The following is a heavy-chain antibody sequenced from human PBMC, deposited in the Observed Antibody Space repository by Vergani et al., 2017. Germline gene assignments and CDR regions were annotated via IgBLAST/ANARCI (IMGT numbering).Heavy chain of an antibody. CDR1: GGSFSGYY. J-gene: IGHJ5*02. Sequence: QVQLQQWGAGLLKPSETLSLTCAVYGGSFSGYYWSRIRQPPGKGLEWIGEINHSGSTNYNPSLKSRVTISVDTSKNQFSLKLRSVTAADTAVYYCAREGQAYSSSWYYRQHWFDPWGQGTLVTVSS. CDR2: INHSGST. CDR3: AREGQAYSSSWYYRQHWFDP. V-gene: IGHV4-34*01. D-gene: IGHD6-13*01.